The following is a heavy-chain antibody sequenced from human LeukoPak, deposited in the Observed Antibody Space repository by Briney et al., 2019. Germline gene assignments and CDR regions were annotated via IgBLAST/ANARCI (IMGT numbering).Heavy chain of an antibody. V-gene: IGHV4-59*08. J-gene: IGHJ6*02. CDR1: GGSISSYY. CDR2: IYYSRST. D-gene: IGHD2-15*01. CDR3: AGQRYCSGGSCPGGGYYYYGTDV. Sequence: SETLSLTCTVSGGSISSYYWSWIRQPPGKGLEWIGYIYYSRSTNYNPSLKSRVTISVDTSKNQFSLKLSSVTAADTAVYYCAGQRYCSGGSCPGGGYYYYGTDVWGQGTTVTVSS.